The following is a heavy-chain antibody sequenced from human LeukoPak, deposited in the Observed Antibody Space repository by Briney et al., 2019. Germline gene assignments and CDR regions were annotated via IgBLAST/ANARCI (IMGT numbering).Heavy chain of an antibody. CDR2: ISGSGGST. CDR1: GFTFNSYG. J-gene: IGHJ4*02. Sequence: GGSLRLSCAASGFTFNSYGMSWVRQAPGKGLEWVSAISGSGGSTYYTESLKGRFTISRDNSKNTLYLQMNSLRAEDTAVYYCASLSGSYSHWGQGTLVTVSS. CDR3: ASLSGSYSH. V-gene: IGHV3-23*01. D-gene: IGHD3-10*01.